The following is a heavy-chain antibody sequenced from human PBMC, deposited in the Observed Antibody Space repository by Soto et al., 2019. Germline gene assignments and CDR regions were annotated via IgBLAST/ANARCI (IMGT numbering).Heavy chain of an antibody. V-gene: IGHV1-69*06. J-gene: IGHJ6*02. D-gene: IGHD2-2*01. CDR2: IIPIFGTA. CDR3: ARGDIVVVPAVIYYYYYGMDV. CDR1: GGTFSSYS. Sequence: ASVKVSCKASGGTFSSYSISWVLQAPGQGLEWMGGIIPIFGTANYAQKFQGRVTITADKSTSTAYMELSSLRSEDTAVYYCARGDIVVVPAVIYYYYYGMDVWGQGTTVTVSS.